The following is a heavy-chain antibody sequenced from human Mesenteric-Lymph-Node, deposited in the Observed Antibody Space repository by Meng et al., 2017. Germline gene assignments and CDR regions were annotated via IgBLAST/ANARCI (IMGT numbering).Heavy chain of an antibody. Sequence: ASVKVSCKASGYTFTASYIHWVRQAPGQGLGWMGRINPNTGGTNFAKNFQGRVTVTRDTSITTAYMELISLRSDDTAVYYCASDGPLGPVVGTPILNWGQGTLVTVSS. V-gene: IGHV1-2*06. D-gene: IGHD4-23*01. CDR3: ASDGPLGPVVGTPILN. CDR2: INPNTGGT. CDR1: GYTFTASY. J-gene: IGHJ4*02.